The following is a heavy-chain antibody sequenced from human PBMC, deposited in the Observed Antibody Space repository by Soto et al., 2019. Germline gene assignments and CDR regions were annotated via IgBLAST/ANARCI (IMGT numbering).Heavy chain of an antibody. Sequence: QVQLVQSGAEVKKPGASVKVSCKASGYTFTSYDINWVRQATGQGLEWMGWMSPNSGNTGYAQNFQGRVAMTRDTSISTAYRELSSLRSEDTAVYYCARVMHSGYDRSFDYWGQGTLVTVSS. D-gene: IGHD5-12*01. CDR2: MSPNSGNT. CDR1: GYTFTSYD. J-gene: IGHJ4*02. CDR3: ARVMHSGYDRSFDY. V-gene: IGHV1-8*01.